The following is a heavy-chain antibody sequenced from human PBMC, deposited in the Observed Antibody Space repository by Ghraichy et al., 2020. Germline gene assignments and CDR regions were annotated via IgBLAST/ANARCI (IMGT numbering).Heavy chain of an antibody. CDR3: AKASEPGIAAAGGRGYYFAY. D-gene: IGHD6-13*01. J-gene: IGHJ4*02. CDR2: ISGSGGST. Sequence: GGSLRLSCAASGFTFSSYAMSWVRQAPGKGLEWVSAISGSGGSTYYADSVKGRFTISRDNSKNTLYLQMNSLRAEDTAVYYCAKASEPGIAAAGGRGYYFAYWGQGTLVTVSS. V-gene: IGHV3-23*01. CDR1: GFTFSSYA.